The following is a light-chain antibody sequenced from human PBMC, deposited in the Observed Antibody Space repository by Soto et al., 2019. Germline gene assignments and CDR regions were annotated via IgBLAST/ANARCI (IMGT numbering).Light chain of an antibody. J-gene: IGKJ1*01. CDR3: QQYGSSPRT. CDR1: QSVSSTS. V-gene: IGKV3-20*01. Sequence: EIVLTQSPGSLSLSPGERATLSCRASQSVSSTSLAWYQQKPGQAPRLLIYSISSRATGIPDRFSGSGSGTDFTLTISRLEPEDFAVYYCQQYGSSPRTFGQGTKVEVK. CDR2: SIS.